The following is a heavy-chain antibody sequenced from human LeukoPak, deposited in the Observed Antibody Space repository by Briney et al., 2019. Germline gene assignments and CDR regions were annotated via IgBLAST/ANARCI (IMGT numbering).Heavy chain of an antibody. CDR2: INYSGRT. CDR3: ARESGGSHYDY. CDR1: GGSIRSYY. V-gene: IGHV4-59*01. J-gene: IGHJ4*02. D-gene: IGHD1-26*01. Sequence: PSETLSLTCTVSGGSIRSYYWSWIRQPPGKGLEWIGYINYSGRTNYNPSLKSGVTISVDTSKNQVSLKLSSVTAADTAVYYCARESGGSHYDYWGQGTRVTVSS.